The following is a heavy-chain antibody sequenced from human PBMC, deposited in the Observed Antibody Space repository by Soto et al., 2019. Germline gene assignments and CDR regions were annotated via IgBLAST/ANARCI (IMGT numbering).Heavy chain of an antibody. V-gene: IGHV1-58*01. CDR1: GFTFTSSA. D-gene: IGHD5-12*01. J-gene: IGHJ6*02. CDR2: IVVGSGNT. CDR3: AAWGKVATTSSYGMDV. Sequence: SVKVSCKASGFTFTSSAVQWVRQARGQRLEWIGWIVVGSGNTNYAQKFQERVTITRDMSTSTAYMELSSLRSEDTAVYYCAAWGKVATTSSYGMDVWGQGTTVTVSS.